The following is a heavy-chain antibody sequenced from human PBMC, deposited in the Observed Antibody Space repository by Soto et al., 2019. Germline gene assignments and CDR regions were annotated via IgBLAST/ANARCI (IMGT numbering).Heavy chain of an antibody. CDR1: GFTFSSYA. D-gene: IGHD3-10*01. CDR2: ISGSGVST. Sequence: PGGSLRLSCAASGFTFSSYAMSWVRQAPGKGLEWVSAISGSGVSTYYADSVKGRFTISRDNSKNTLYLQMNSLRAEDTAVYYCARATSSWFGLNYYFDYWGQGTLVTVSS. J-gene: IGHJ4*02. V-gene: IGHV3-23*01. CDR3: ARATSSWFGLNYYFDY.